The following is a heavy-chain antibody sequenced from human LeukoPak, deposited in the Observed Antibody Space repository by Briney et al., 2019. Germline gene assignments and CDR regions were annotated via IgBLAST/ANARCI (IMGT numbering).Heavy chain of an antibody. CDR2: IYYSGST. J-gene: IGHJ4*02. V-gene: IGHV4-39*01. CDR3: ARQPYGDYVLPLDY. CDR1: GGSISSSSYY. D-gene: IGHD4-17*01. Sequence: PSETLSLTCTVSGGSISSSSYYWGWIRQPPGKGLEWIGSIYYSGSTYYNPSLKSRVTISVDTSKNQFSLKLSSVTAADTAVYYCARQPYGDYVLPLDYWGQGTLVTVSS.